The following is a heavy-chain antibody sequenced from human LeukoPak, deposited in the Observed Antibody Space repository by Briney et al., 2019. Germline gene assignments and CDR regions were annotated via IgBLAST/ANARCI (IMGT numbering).Heavy chain of an antibody. J-gene: IGHJ2*01. CDR1: GFTFSSYD. Sequence: GGSLRLSCAASGFTFSSYDMHWVRQATGKGLEWVSAIGTAGDPYYPGSVKGRFTISRENAKNSLYLQMNSLRAGDTAVYYCARGSSSWGSKNWYFDLWGRGTLVTVPS. CDR2: IGTAGDP. V-gene: IGHV3-13*05. D-gene: IGHD6-13*01. CDR3: ARGSSSWGSKNWYFDL.